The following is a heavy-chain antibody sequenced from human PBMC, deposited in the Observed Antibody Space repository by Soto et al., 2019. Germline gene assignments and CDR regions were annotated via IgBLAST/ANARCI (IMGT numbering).Heavy chain of an antibody. J-gene: IGHJ4*02. D-gene: IGHD6-13*01. V-gene: IGHV3-49*03. CDR2: IRSKTYGGTT. CDR1: GFTFGDYA. CDR3: ARVGIAALLFDY. Sequence: GGSLRLSCTASGFTFGDYAMSWFRQPPGKGLEWVGFIRSKTYGGTTEYAASVKGTFTISRDDSKSIAYLQMNSLKTEDAAVYYCARVGIAALLFDYWGQGTLVTVSS.